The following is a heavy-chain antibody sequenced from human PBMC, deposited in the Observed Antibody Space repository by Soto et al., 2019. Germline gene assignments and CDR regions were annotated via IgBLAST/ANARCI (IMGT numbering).Heavy chain of an antibody. CDR2: INHSGST. V-gene: IGHV4-34*01. CDR3: ARGVGTTLGYYYYYYMDA. Sequence: SETLSLTCAVYGGSFSGYYWSWIRQPPGKGLEWIGEINHSGSTNYNPSLKSRVTISVDTSKNQFSLKLSSVTAADTAVYYCARGVGTTLGYYYYYYMDAWGKGTTVTVSS. CDR1: GGSFSGYY. D-gene: IGHD4-17*01. J-gene: IGHJ6*03.